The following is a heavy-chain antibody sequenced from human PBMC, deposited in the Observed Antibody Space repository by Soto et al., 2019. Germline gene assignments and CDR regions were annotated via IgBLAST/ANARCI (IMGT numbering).Heavy chain of an antibody. D-gene: IGHD6-13*01. CDR3: ARGITDGSSSSSWAGHYYYYGMDV. V-gene: IGHV1-2*04. CDR2: INPNSGGT. CDR1: GYTFTGYY. Sequence: GASVKVSCKASGYTFTGYYMHWVRQAPGQGLEWMGWINPNSGGTNYAQKFQGWVTMTRDTSISTAYMELSRLRSDDTAVYYCARGITDGSSSSSWAGHYYYYGMDVWGQGTTVTVSS. J-gene: IGHJ6*02.